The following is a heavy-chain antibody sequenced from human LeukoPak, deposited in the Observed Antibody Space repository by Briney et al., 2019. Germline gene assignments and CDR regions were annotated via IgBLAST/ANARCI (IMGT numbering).Heavy chain of an antibody. Sequence: GGSLRLSCAASGFTFNDYAMHWVRQAPGKGLEWVSGISWNSSSIGYADSVKGRFTISRDNAKNSLYLQMNSLRAEDTALYYCAKNIGRRNYDILTGFVYWGQGTLVTVSS. CDR3: AKNIGRRNYDILTGFVY. CDR1: GFTFNDYA. D-gene: IGHD3-9*01. CDR2: ISWNSSSI. J-gene: IGHJ4*02. V-gene: IGHV3-9*01.